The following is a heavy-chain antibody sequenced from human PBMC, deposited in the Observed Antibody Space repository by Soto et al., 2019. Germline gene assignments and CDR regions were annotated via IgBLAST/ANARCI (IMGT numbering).Heavy chain of an antibody. CDR3: AGELLGFFACSPRGDDAFDV. Sequence: QVLLVQSGAEVKKPGASVKVSCKASGYTFSSYGVSWVRQVPGQGLEWMGWISGYNGNTNYAQKFQGRVTMTTDTPKSPAYMGLSSVRPDDTAIYYCAGELLGFFACSPRGDDAFDVWGQGTLVTVSS. CDR1: GYTFSSYG. V-gene: IGHV1-18*01. D-gene: IGHD3-9*01. CDR2: ISGYNGNT. J-gene: IGHJ3*01.